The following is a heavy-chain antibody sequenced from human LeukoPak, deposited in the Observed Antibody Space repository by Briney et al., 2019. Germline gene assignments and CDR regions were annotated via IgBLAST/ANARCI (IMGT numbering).Heavy chain of an antibody. Sequence: GASVKVSCKASGYTFTSTGINWVRQAPGQGLEWMAWISPYNGNTKYARKFQGRVTVTTDTSTTTAYMDLRSLRSDDTAVYYCTRDYLTAAGSDAFDIWGQGTVVTVSS. CDR2: ISPYNGNT. CDR3: TRDYLTAAGSDAFDI. J-gene: IGHJ3*02. V-gene: IGHV1-18*01. CDR1: GYTFTSTG. D-gene: IGHD6-13*01.